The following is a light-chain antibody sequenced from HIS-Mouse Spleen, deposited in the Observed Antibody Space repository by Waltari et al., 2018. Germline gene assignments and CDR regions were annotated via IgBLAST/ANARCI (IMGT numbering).Light chain of an antibody. CDR2: EDS. Sequence: SYELTQPPSVSVSPGQTARNTCSGDALPKKYAYWYQQKSGQAPVLVIYEDSQRPSWIPCRFSGSSSGTMATLTISGAQVEDEADYYCYSTDSSGNHWVFGGGTKLTVL. CDR1: ALPKKY. J-gene: IGLJ3*02. V-gene: IGLV3-10*01. CDR3: YSTDSSGNHWV.